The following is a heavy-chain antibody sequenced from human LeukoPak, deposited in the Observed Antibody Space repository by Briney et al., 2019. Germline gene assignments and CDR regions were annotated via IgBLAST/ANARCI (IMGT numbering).Heavy chain of an antibody. CDR1: RFTFSSYA. J-gene: IGHJ4*02. D-gene: IGHD6-13*01. CDR2: ISGSGGST. V-gene: IGHV3-23*01. Sequence: GGSLTLSCAAARFTFSSYAMSWVRQAPGKGLEWVSAISGSGGSTYYADSVKGRFTISRDKSKNTLYLQMNSLRAEDTAVYYCAKFRRTAAAGSWGQGTLVTVSS. CDR3: AKFRRTAAAGS.